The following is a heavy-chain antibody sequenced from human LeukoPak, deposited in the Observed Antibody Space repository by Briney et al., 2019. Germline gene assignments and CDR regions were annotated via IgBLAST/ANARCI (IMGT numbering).Heavy chain of an antibody. J-gene: IGHJ5*02. CDR1: GGSISSSSYN. Sequence: SETLSVTCTVSGGSISSSSYNWGWIRQPPGRGLEWIGSFDNSGSTYYNPPLKGRVTISVDTSKDQFSLKLSSVTAADTAVYYCAREATYITDGGFDPWGQGTLVTVSS. CDR3: AREATYITDGGFDP. D-gene: IGHD3-16*01. V-gene: IGHV4-39*07. CDR2: FDNSGST.